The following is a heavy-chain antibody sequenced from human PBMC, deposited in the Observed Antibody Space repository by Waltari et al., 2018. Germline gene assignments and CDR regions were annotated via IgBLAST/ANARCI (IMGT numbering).Heavy chain of an antibody. J-gene: IGHJ5*02. CDR3: ARGRGYSVVVRGVDTGFCWFDP. CDR1: GWSFSGYY. D-gene: IGHD3-10*01. Sequence: QVQLQQWGAGLLSPSETLSLTCAVYGWSFSGYYWTWLRPPPGKGLEWIGEINHSASTNYNPSLKSRVTISIDTPRNQFSLKLSSVTAADTAVYYCARGRGYSVVVRGVDTGFCWFDPWGQGTLVTVSS. CDR2: INHSAST. V-gene: IGHV4-34*01.